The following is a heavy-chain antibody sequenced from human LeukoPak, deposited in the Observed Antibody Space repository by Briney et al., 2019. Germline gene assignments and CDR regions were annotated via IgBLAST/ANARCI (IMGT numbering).Heavy chain of an antibody. J-gene: IGHJ6*03. CDR2: IYYSGST. CDR3: ARTHGLELVPAAVPYMDV. V-gene: IGHV4-59*01. D-gene: IGHD2-2*01. CDR1: GGSISSYY. Sequence: SETLSLTCTVSGGSISSYYWSWIRQPPGKGLEWIGYIYYSGSTNYNPSLKSRVTISVDTSKNQFSLKLSSVTAADTAVYYCARTHGLELVPAAVPYMDVWGKGTTVTVSS.